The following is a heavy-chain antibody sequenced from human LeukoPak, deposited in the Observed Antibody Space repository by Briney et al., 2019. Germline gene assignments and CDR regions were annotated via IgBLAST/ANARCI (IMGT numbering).Heavy chain of an antibody. CDR1: GGSISSSNYY. V-gene: IGHV4-39*07. CDR3: ARVGSVTPFDY. Sequence: SETLSLTCTVSGGSISSSNYYWGWIRQPPGKGLEWIGSIYYSGSTYYNPSLKSRVTISVDTSKNQFSLKLSSVAAADTAVYYCARVGSVTPFDYWGQGTLVTVSS. CDR2: IYYSGST. D-gene: IGHD4-11*01. J-gene: IGHJ4*02.